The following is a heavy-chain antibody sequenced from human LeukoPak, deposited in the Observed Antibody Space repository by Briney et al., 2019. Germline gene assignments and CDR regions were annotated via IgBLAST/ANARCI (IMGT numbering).Heavy chain of an antibody. J-gene: IGHJ6*03. D-gene: IGHD6-19*01. V-gene: IGHV1-18*01. CDR3: ARATYSQWPKDYYYYMDV. Sequence: ASVKVSCKASGYTFTSYGISWVRQAPGQGLEWMGWISAYNGNTNYAQKLQGRVTMTTDTSTSTAYMELRSLRSDDTAVYYCARATYSQWPKDYYYYMDVWGKGTTVTVSS. CDR2: ISAYNGNT. CDR1: GYTFTSYG.